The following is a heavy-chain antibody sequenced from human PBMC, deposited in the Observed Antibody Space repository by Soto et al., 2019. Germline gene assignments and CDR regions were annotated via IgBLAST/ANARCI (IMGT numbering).Heavy chain of an antibody. J-gene: IGHJ3*01. D-gene: IGHD1-26*01. V-gene: IGHV1-69*01. Sequence: QVQLVQSGAEVKKPGSSVKVSCKASGGNFRNYAINWVRQAPGQGLEWMAGFIPIIGGGINAQKFQGRVTITTDESTSTAYMELSRLKSEDTAMYYCARRSVSYSNAFDFWGQGTMVFVSS. CDR2: FIPIIGGG. CDR1: GGNFRNYA. CDR3: ARRSVSYSNAFDF.